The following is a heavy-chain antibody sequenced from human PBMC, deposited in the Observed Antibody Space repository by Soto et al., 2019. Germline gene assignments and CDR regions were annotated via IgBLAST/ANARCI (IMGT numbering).Heavy chain of an antibody. CDR2: IYYSGST. D-gene: IGHD3-9*01. CDR3: AGYYDILTSDLNWFDP. V-gene: IGHV4-59*01. Sequence: SETLSLTCTVSGGSISSYYWRWIRQPPGKGLEWIGYIYYSGSTNYNPSLKSRVTISVDTSKNQFSLKLSSVTAADTAVYYCAGYYDILTSDLNWFDPRGQGTLVTVSS. CDR1: GGSISSYY. J-gene: IGHJ5*02.